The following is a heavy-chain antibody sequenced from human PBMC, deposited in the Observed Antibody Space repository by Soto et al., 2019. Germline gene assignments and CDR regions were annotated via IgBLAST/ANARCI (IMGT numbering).Heavy chain of an antibody. CDR1: GFTFSSYA. V-gene: IGHV3-23*01. D-gene: IGHD5-18*01. CDR3: GKDQYSYGYTPGYWLDP. CDR2: ISGSGGST. Sequence: GGSLRLSCAASGFTFSSYAMSWVRQAPGKGLEWVSAISGSGGSTYYADSVKGRFTISRDNSKNTLYLQMNSLRAEATAVYYFGKDQYSYGYTPGYWLDPWGQGILVTVSS. J-gene: IGHJ5*02.